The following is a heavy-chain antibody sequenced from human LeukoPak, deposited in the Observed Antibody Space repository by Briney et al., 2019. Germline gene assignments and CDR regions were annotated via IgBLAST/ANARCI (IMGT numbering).Heavy chain of an antibody. CDR2: ITNDGSST. V-gene: IGHV3-74*01. CDR1: GLTFSSHW. J-gene: IGHJ4*02. D-gene: IGHD2-21*01. CDR3: ARVWQDYSGVDY. Sequence: PGGSLRLSCAASGLTFSSHWMRWVRQAPGKGLVWVSRITNDGSSTTYADSVKGRFTISRDNAKNMLYLQVNSLRAEDTAVYYCARVWQDYSGVDYWGQGTLVTVSS.